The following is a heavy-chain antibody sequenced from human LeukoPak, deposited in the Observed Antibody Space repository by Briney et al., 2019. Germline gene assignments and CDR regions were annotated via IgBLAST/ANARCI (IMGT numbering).Heavy chain of an antibody. Sequence: SEALSLTCTVSGGSISSYYWSWIRQPAGKGLEWIGRIYTSGSTNYNPSLKSPVTMSVDTSKNQFSLKLSSVTAADTAVYYCARDFEWLFAFDIWGQGTMVTVSS. CDR1: GGSISSYY. V-gene: IGHV4-4*07. D-gene: IGHD3-3*01. J-gene: IGHJ3*02. CDR2: IYTSGST. CDR3: ARDFEWLFAFDI.